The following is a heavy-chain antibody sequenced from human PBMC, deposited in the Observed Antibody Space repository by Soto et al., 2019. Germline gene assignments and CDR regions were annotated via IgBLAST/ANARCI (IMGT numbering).Heavy chain of an antibody. D-gene: IGHD2-21*01. CDR2: INPNSGGT. CDR3: ARGEGGPRWGSIDY. V-gene: IGHV1-2*04. CDR1: GGTFTVYY. J-gene: IGHJ4*02. Sequence: ASVKVSCKASGGTFTVYYMHWVRQAPGQGLEWMGWINPNSGGTNYAQKFQGWVTMTRDTSISTAYMELSRLRSDDTAVYYCARGEGGPRWGSIDYWGQGTLVTVSS.